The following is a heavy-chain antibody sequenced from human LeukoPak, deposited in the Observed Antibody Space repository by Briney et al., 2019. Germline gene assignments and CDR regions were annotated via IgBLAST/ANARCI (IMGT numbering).Heavy chain of an antibody. D-gene: IGHD6-13*01. V-gene: IGHV4-39*07. CDR2: IYYSGRT. CDR3: APPTSYSSSWYAFDI. CDR1: GDSVSRSDSY. J-gene: IGHJ3*02. Sequence: SETLSLTCSVSGDSVSRSDSYWDWIRQPPGKGLQWIGTIYYSGRTYYSPSLKSRVTISVDTSKNQFSLKLSSVTAADTAVYYCAPPTSYSSSWYAFDIWGQGTMVTVSS.